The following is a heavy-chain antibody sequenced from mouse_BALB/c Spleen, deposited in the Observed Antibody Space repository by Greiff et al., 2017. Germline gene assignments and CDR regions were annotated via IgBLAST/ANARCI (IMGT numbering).Heavy chain of an antibody. CDR1: GFTFSDYY. CDR2: ISDGGSYT. V-gene: IGHV5-4*02. CDR3: ARDDDGFAY. D-gene: IGHD2-12*01. Sequence: EVQLQESGGGLVKPGGSLKLSCAASGFTFSDYYMYWVRQTPEKRLEWVATISDGGSYTYYPDSVKGRFTISRDNAKNNLYLQMSSLKSEDTAMYYCARDDDGFAYWGQGTLVTVSA. J-gene: IGHJ3*01.